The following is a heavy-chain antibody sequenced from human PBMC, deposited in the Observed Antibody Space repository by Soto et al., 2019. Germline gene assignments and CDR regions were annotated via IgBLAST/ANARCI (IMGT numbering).Heavy chain of an antibody. CDR3: ARALWFGELPKIHYYYYYMDV. CDR2: IKQDGSEK. Sequence: GGSLRLSCAASGFTFSSYWMSWVRQAPGKGLEWVANIKQDGSEKYYVDSVKGRFTISRDNAKNSLYLQMNSLRAEDTAVYYCARALWFGELPKIHYYYYYMDVWGKGTTVTVSS. J-gene: IGHJ6*03. V-gene: IGHV3-7*01. D-gene: IGHD3-10*01. CDR1: GFTFSSYW.